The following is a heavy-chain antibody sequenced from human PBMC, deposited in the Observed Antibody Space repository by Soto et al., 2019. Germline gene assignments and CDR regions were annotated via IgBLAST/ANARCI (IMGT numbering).Heavy chain of an antibody. V-gene: IGHV4-59*12. J-gene: IGHJ6*02. CDR1: GGSLSSYY. D-gene: IGHD2-2*01. Sequence: NLSETLSLTCTVSGGSLSSYYGSCIRQRPGKGLEWIEDFYYTASTNYNPSLKSRGTISVDTSKNQFSLQLRSAIVADTAVYYCAAVGAGYCRSTSCYDLYGIDFRGQGTTVPV. CDR3: AAVGAGYCRSTSCYDLYGIDF. CDR2: FYYTAST.